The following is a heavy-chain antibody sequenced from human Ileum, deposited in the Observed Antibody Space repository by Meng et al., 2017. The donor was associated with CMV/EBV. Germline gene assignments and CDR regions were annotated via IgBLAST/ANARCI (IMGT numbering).Heavy chain of an antibody. D-gene: IGHD3-3*01. V-gene: IGHV4-59*01. Sequence: SETLSLTCTVSGGSISSYYWSWIRQPPGKGLEWIGYIYYSGSTNYNPSLKSRVTISVDTSKDQFSLKLISVTAADTAVYYCAGGGDFWSGYGFDYWGQGTLVTVSS. CDR2: IYYSGST. CDR1: GGSISSYY. CDR3: AGGGDFWSGYGFDY. J-gene: IGHJ4*02.